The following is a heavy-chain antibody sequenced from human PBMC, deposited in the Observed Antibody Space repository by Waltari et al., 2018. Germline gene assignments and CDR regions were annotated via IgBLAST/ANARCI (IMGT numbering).Heavy chain of an antibody. CDR3: ARVEYFDWLSAWFDP. CDR1: GGSISSGSSY. CDR2: IYTSGST. V-gene: IGHV4-61*02. Sequence: QVQLQESGPGLVKPSQTLSLTCTVSGGSISSGSSYWSWIRQPAGKGLEWIGRIYTSGSTNYNPSLKSRVTISVDTSKNQFSLKLSSVTAADTAVYYCARVEYFDWLSAWFDPWGQGTLVTVSS. J-gene: IGHJ5*02. D-gene: IGHD3-9*01.